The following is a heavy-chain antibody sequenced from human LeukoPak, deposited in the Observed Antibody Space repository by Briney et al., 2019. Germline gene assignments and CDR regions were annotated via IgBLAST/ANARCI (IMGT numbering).Heavy chain of an antibody. CDR3: ARTAARRFDY. CDR2: INPTGGST. D-gene: IGHD6-6*01. CDR1: GYTFINYD. J-gene: IGHJ4*02. Sequence: GASVKVSCKASGYTFINYDISWVRQAPGQGLEWMGIINPTGGSTTYAQKFQGRVTMTRDTSTSTVYMELSSLRSDDTAVYYCARTAARRFDYWGQGTLVTVSS. V-gene: IGHV1-46*01.